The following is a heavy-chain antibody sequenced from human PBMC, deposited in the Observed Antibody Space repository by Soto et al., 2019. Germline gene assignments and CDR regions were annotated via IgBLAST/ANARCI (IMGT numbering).Heavy chain of an antibody. J-gene: IGHJ4*02. CDR2: IIPIFGTA. D-gene: IGHD2-8*01. V-gene: IGHV1-69*01. CDR1: GGTFSSYA. CDR3: ARHSTGNGVVAHHDY. Sequence: QVQLVQSGAEVKKPGSSVKVSCKASGGTFSSYAISWVRQTPGQGLEWMGGIIPIFGTANYAHKFQGRVTFTADESTSTVYMELSSLRSEDTAVYYCARHSTGNGVVAHHDYWGQGTLGTFSS.